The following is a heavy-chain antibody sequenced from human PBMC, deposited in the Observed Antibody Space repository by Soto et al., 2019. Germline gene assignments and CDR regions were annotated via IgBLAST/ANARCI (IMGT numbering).Heavy chain of an antibody. CDR1: GFTFSGHT. D-gene: IGHD2-15*01. CDR3: AKARCTSNTCYVPDH. Sequence: PGGSLRLSCAASGFTFSGHTMSWARQAPVKGLEWVSAISGSGGSPSYADSVQGRFTISRDNPKNTLYLQMSSLRVEDTAIYYCAKARCTSNTCYVPDHWGQGTLVTVS. V-gene: IGHV3-23*01. J-gene: IGHJ5*02. CDR2: ISGSGGSP.